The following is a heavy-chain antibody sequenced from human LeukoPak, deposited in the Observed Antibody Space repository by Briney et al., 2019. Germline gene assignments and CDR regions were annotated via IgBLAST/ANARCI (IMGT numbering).Heavy chain of an antibody. CDR1: GFTFSSYA. Sequence: GGSLRLSCAASGFTFSSYAMSWVRQAPGKGLEWVSAISGSGGSTYYADSVKGRFTISRDNSKNTLYLQMNSPRAEDTAVYYCVTRYSGSYSTIDYWGQGTLVTVSS. D-gene: IGHD1-26*01. V-gene: IGHV3-23*01. CDR3: VTRYSGSYSTIDY. CDR2: ISGSGGST. J-gene: IGHJ4*02.